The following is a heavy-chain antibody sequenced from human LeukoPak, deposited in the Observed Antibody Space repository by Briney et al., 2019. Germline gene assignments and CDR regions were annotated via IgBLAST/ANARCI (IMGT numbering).Heavy chain of an antibody. V-gene: IGHV4-34*01. Sequence: SETLSLTCAVYGGSFSGYYWSWIRQPPGKGLEWTGSIYYSGSTYYNPSLKSRVTISVDTSKNQFSLKLSSVTAADTAVYYCARRLLTIGAFDIWGQGTMVTVSS. CDR1: GGSFSGYY. D-gene: IGHD4/OR15-4a*01. J-gene: IGHJ3*02. CDR2: IYYSGST. CDR3: ARRLLTIGAFDI.